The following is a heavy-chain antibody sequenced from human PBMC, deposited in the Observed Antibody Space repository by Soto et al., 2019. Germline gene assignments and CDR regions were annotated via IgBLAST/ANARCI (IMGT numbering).Heavy chain of an antibody. CDR2: SYYSGST. V-gene: IGHV4-39*01. J-gene: IGHJ6*02. CDR1: GGSISSSTYY. CDR3: ATGRPPKLLWFGESNYGMDV. Sequence: PSETLSLTCTVSGGSISSSTYYWGWIRQPPGKGLEWIGSSYYSGSTYYNPSLKSRVTISVDTSKTQLSLNLSSVTAADTAVYYCATGRPPKLLWFGESNYGMDVWGQGTTVTVSS. D-gene: IGHD3-10*01.